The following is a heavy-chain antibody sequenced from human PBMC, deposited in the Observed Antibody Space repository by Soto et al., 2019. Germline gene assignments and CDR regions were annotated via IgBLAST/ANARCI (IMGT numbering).Heavy chain of an antibody. CDR3: SKDRGVRGYY. J-gene: IGHJ4*02. CDR2: ISGTGDST. V-gene: IGHV3-23*01. CDR1: GFTFSSYA. Sequence: EVQLLESGGDLVQPGGSLRLSCAASGFTFSSYAMNWVRQAPGKGLGWVERISGTGDSTYYADSVKGRFTISRDNFANTLYLQMHSLRVDDTAVYYCSKDRGVRGYYWSQATLVIVSS. D-gene: IGHD5-12*01.